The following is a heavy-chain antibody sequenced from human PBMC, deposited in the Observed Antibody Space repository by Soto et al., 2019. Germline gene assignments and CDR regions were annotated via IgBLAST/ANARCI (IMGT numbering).Heavy chain of an antibody. CDR3: AADTIFGSYYYYGMDV. Sequence: GASVKVSCKASGFTFTSSAVQWVRQARGQRLEWIGWIVVGSGNTNYAQKFQERVTITRDMSTSTAYMELSSLRSEDTAVYYCAADTIFGSYYYYGMDVWGRGTTVTVSS. J-gene: IGHJ6*02. D-gene: IGHD3-3*01. CDR2: IVVGSGNT. V-gene: IGHV1-58*01. CDR1: GFTFTSSA.